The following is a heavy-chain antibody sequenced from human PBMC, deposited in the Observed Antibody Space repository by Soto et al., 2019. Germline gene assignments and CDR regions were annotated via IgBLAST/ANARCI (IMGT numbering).Heavy chain of an antibody. Sequence: GGSMRLSCAASGFTFISYAMSWVRQAIGKGLEWVSAISGSGGSTYYADSVKGRFTISRDNSMNTLFLQMNSLRAEDTAVYYCAKSGQNTARYYFDYWGQGTLVTVSS. D-gene: IGHD5-18*01. CDR3: AKSGQNTARYYFDY. CDR1: GFTFISYA. J-gene: IGHJ4*02. CDR2: ISGSGGST. V-gene: IGHV3-23*01.